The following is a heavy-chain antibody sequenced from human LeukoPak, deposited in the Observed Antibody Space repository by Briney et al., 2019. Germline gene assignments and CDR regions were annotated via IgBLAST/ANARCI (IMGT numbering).Heavy chain of an antibody. CDR3: ARGSSSDWYGALFDY. J-gene: IGHJ4*02. CDR2: INHSGST. Sequence: SSETLSLTCAVYGGSFSGYYWSWIRQPPGKGLEWIGEINHSGSTNYNPSLKSRVTISVDTSKNQFSLKLSSVTAADTAVYYCARGSSSDWYGALFDYWGQGTLVTVSS. CDR1: GGSFSGYY. V-gene: IGHV4-34*01. D-gene: IGHD6-13*01.